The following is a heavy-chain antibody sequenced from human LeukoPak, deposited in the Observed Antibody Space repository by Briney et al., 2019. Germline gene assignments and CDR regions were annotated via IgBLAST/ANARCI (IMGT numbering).Heavy chain of an antibody. CDR1: GGTFSSCA. CDR3: ARGDYYGSGSYLVY. Sequence: GASVKVSCKASGGTFSSCAISWVRQAPGQGLEWMGGIIPMFGTANYAQKFQGRVTMTTDTSTSTAYMELGSLRSDDTAVYYCARGDYYGSGSYLVYWGQGTLVTVSS. CDR2: IIPMFGTA. V-gene: IGHV1-69*05. D-gene: IGHD3-10*01. J-gene: IGHJ4*02.